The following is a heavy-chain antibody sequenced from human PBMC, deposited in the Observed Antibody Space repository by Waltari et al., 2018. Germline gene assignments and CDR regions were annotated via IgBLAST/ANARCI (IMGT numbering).Heavy chain of an antibody. CDR2: IYYSGST. CDR1: GGSISSSSYY. Sequence: QLQLQESGPGLVKPSEPLSLTCTVSGGSISSSSYYWGWIRQPPGQGLEWIGSIYYSGSTYYNPSLKSRVTISVDTSKNQFSLKLSSVTAADTAVYYCARRPYDILTGYYKRGSYFDYWGQGTLVTVSS. J-gene: IGHJ4*02. D-gene: IGHD3-9*01. CDR3: ARRPYDILTGYYKRGSYFDY. V-gene: IGHV4-39*07.